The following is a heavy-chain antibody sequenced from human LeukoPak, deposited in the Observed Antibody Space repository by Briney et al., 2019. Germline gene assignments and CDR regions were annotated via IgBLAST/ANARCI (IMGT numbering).Heavy chain of an antibody. D-gene: IGHD3-10*01. Sequence: GGSLRLSRAASGSTFSSHWMTWVREAPGRGLESVANIKEDGSETFYGDSVKGRFTISRDNAENSLNLQMNNLRPEDTAMYYCARPLFGAISPGYWGQGTLVTVSS. CDR3: ARPLFGAISPGY. V-gene: IGHV3-7*01. CDR1: GSTFSSHW. CDR2: IKEDGSET. J-gene: IGHJ4*02.